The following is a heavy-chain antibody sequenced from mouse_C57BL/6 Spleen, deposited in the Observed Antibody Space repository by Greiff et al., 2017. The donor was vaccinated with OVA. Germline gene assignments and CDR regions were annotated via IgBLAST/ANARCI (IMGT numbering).Heavy chain of an antibody. CDR1: GYTFTDYY. Sequence: EVKLQQSGPELVKPGASVKISCKASGYTFTDYYMNWVKQSHGKSLEWIGDINPNNGGTSYNQKFKGKATLTVDKSSSTAYMELRSLTSEDSAVYYCARSHYDGGNYRDFDGWGTGTTVTVAS. J-gene: IGHJ1*03. CDR3: ARSHYDGGNYRDFDG. D-gene: IGHD1-1*01. CDR2: INPNNGGT. V-gene: IGHV1-26*01.